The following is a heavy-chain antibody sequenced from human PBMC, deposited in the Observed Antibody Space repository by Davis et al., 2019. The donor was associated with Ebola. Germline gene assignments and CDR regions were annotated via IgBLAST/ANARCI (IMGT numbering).Heavy chain of an antibody. Sequence: GGSLRLSCAASGFTFDDYAMTWVRQVPGLGLEWISGINWNGGSTGYADSVKGRFTISRDNSKNTLYLQMNSLRAEDTAVYYCARVGDGYNNYDFYYGMDVWGNGTTVTVSS. CDR2: INWNGGST. D-gene: IGHD5-24*01. CDR1: GFTFDDYA. CDR3: ARVGDGYNNYDFYYGMDV. V-gene: IGHV3-20*04. J-gene: IGHJ6*04.